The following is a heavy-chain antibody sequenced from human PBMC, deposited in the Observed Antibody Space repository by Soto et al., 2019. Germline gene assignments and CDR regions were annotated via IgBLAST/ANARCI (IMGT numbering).Heavy chain of an antibody. CDR3: AGSIPWDYDSSGEPYWYFDL. Sequence: EVQLVESGGGLVQPGGSLRLSCAASGFTFSSYSMNWVRQAPGKGLEWVSYISSSSSTIYYADSVKGRFTISRDNAKNSLYLQMNSLRDEDTAVYYCAGSIPWDYDSSGEPYWYFDLWGRGTLVTVSS. D-gene: IGHD3-22*01. V-gene: IGHV3-48*02. J-gene: IGHJ2*01. CDR2: ISSSSSTI. CDR1: GFTFSSYS.